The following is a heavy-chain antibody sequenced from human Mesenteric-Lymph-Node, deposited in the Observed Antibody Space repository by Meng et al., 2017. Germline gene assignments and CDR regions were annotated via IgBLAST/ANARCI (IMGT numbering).Heavy chain of an antibody. Sequence: SETLSLTCTVSGGSISSGGYYWSWIRQPPGKGLEWIGNIYYSGSTNYNPSLKSRVTISVDTSKNQFSLKLSSVTAADTAVYYCASRRAVVWPYGMDVWGQGTMVTVSS. CDR1: GGSISSGGYY. V-gene: IGHV4-61*08. CDR3: ASRRAVVWPYGMDV. J-gene: IGHJ6*02. D-gene: IGHD2-21*01. CDR2: IYYSGST.